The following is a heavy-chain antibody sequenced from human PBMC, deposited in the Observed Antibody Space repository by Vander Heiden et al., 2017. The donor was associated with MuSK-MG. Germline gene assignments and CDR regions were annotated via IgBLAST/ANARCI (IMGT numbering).Heavy chain of an antibody. V-gene: IGHV4-39*01. CDR3: ARQMDSGSYSPFDY. CDR2: IYYRGNT. Sequence: QLQLQESGPGPVKPSETLSLTCTVSGGSISSSSYYWGWIRQPPGKGLEWIGSIYYRGNTYYTPALKSRVTISVDTSQNQFSLKLTSVTAADTAVYYCARQMDSGSYSPFDYWGQGTLVTVSS. J-gene: IGHJ4*02. D-gene: IGHD1-26*01. CDR1: GGSISSSSYY.